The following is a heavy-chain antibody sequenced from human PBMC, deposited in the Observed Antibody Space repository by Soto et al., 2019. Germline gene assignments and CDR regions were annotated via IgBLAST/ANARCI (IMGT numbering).Heavy chain of an antibody. CDR3: ARQYYYGSGSNHYYYMDV. V-gene: IGHV5-51*01. J-gene: IGHJ6*03. CDR1: GYSFTSYW. Sequence: PGESLKISCKGSGYSFTSYWIGWVRQMPGKGLEWMGIIYPGDSDTRYSLSFQGQVTISADKSISTAYLQWSSLKASDTAMYYCARQYYYGSGSNHYYYMDVWGKGTTVTVSS. CDR2: IYPGDSDT. D-gene: IGHD3-10*01.